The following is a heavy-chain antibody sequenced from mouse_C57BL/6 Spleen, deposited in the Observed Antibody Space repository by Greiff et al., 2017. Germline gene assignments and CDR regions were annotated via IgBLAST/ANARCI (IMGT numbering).Heavy chain of an antibody. Sequence: QVQLQQSGAELVRPGASVTLSCKASGYTFTDYEMHWVKQTPVHGLEWIGAIDPETGGTAYNQKFKGKAILTADKSSSTAYMELRSLTSEDSAVYYCTKITTVVRWYFDVWRTGTTVTVSS. CDR3: TKITTVVRWYFDV. CDR2: IDPETGGT. V-gene: IGHV1-15*01. D-gene: IGHD1-1*01. CDR1: GYTFTDYE. J-gene: IGHJ1*03.